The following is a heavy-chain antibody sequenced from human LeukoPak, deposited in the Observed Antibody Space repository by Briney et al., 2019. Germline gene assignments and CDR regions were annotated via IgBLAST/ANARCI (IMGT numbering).Heavy chain of an antibody. CDR1: GFTFSSYS. CDR3: AIVATISDVDY. D-gene: IGHD5-12*01. CDR2: ISSSSSYI. Sequence: GGSLRLSFAAPGFTFSSYSRTWVRQAPGRGLEWVSSISSSSSYIYYADSVKGRFTISRDNAKNSLYLQMNSPRAEDTAVYYCAIVATISDVDYWGQGTLVTVSS. V-gene: IGHV3-21*01. J-gene: IGHJ4*02.